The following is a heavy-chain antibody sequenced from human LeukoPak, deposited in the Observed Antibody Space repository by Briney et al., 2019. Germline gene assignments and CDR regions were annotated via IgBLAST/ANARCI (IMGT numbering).Heavy chain of an antibody. CDR2: ISGSGGST. Sequence: GGSLRLSCAASGFTFSSYAMSWVRQAPGKGLEWVSAISGSGGSTYYADPVKGRFTISRDNSKNTLYLQMNSLRAEDTAVYYCAKDTTRTGGGNSGYYYGMDVWGQGTTVTVSS. CDR3: AKDTTRTGGGNSGYYYGMDV. CDR1: GFTFSSYA. J-gene: IGHJ6*02. D-gene: IGHD2-21*02. V-gene: IGHV3-23*01.